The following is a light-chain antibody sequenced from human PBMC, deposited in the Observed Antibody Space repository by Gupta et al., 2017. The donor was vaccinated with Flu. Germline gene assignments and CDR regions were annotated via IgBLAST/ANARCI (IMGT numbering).Light chain of an antibody. J-gene: IGKJ4*01. CDR2: AAS. CDR1: QSSSSY. V-gene: IGKV1-39*01. CDR3: QQGYRTPLT. Sequence: DIQMTQSPSSLSASVGDRVTITCRASQSSSSYLNWYQQKPGKAPKLLIYAASSLQSGVPSRFSGSGSGTDFTLTISSLQPEDFATYYCQQGYRTPLTFGGGTKVEIK.